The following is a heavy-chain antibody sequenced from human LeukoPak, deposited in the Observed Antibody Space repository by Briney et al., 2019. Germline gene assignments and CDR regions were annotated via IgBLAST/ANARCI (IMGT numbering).Heavy chain of an antibody. J-gene: IGHJ4*02. V-gene: IGHV3-23*01. D-gene: IGHD3-10*01. CDR2: VSGSGSST. CDR1: GFTFGDFA. Sequence: GGSLRLSCAASGFTFGDFAMTWVRQAPGKGLEWVSSVSGSGSSTYYADSVKGRLTISRDDSKNTQYLQMNTLRAEDTAIYFCAKDQGYYGSGTYVDYGGQGTLVIVSS. CDR3: AKDQGYYGSGTYVDY.